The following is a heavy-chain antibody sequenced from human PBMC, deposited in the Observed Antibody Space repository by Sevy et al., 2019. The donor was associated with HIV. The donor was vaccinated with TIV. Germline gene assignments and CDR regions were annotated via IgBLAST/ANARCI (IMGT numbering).Heavy chain of an antibody. CDR1: GYTFTIYG. V-gene: IGHV1-18*01. CDR3: ARKYSGNYYSFDS. CDR2: ISAYNGDT. Sequence: ASVKVSCKASGYTFTIYGISWVRQAPGQGLEWMGWISAYNGDTNYAQKLQGRVTMTTDTSTSTAYMELRSLRSEDTAIYYCARKYSGNYYSFDSWGQGTLVTVSS. J-gene: IGHJ4*02. D-gene: IGHD1-26*01.